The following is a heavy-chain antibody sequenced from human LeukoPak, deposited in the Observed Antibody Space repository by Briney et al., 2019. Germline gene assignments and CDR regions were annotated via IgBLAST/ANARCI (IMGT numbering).Heavy chain of an antibody. CDR2: IYYSGST. Sequence: SETLSLTRSVSGGSISDYYWGWIRQPPGKGLEWIGSIYYSGSTYYNPSLKSRVTISVDTSKNQFSLKLSSVTAADTAVYYCARGYAYYYDSSGYFDYWGQGTLVTVSS. CDR1: GGSISDYY. CDR3: ARGYAYYYDSSGYFDY. D-gene: IGHD3-22*01. J-gene: IGHJ4*02. V-gene: IGHV4-39*07.